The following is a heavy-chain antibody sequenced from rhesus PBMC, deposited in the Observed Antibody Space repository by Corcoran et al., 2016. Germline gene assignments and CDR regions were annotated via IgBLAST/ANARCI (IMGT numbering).Heavy chain of an antibody. CDR3: ARSSTGYPGY. J-gene: IGHJ4*01. D-gene: IGHD3-3*01. CDR1: GGSFSGHY. CDR2: ISGSIEST. V-gene: IGHV4-165*01. Sequence: QVQLQESGPGLVKPSETLSLTCAVSGGSFSGHYCGWIRPPPGKGFDWIGYISGSIESTDYNPSLKSRVTISTDTSKNQFSLKLSSVTAADTAVYYCARSSTGYPGYWGQGVLVTVSS.